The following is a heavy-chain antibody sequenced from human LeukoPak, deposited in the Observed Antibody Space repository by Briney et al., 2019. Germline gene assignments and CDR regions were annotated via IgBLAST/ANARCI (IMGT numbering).Heavy chain of an antibody. V-gene: IGHV4-59*01. CDR1: DGSISSYY. Sequence: SETLSLTCTVSDGSISSYYWTWIRQPPGKGLEWVGYIYFSGATNYNPSLKSRVTISRDTSKNQVSLKLSSVTAADTAVYFCARVVTTFGVINYFVWWGQGTLVTVSS. CDR3: ARVVTTFGVINYFVW. D-gene: IGHD3-3*01. CDR2: IYFSGAT. J-gene: IGHJ4*02.